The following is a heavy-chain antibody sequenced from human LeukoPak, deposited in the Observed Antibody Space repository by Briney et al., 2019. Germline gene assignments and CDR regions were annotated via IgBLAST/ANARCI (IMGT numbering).Heavy chain of an antibody. D-gene: IGHD2-21*02. V-gene: IGHV3-23*01. CDR1: GFTFSSYA. CDR3: AKDRDIVVVTAPHYGTDV. CDR2: ISGSGGST. J-gene: IGHJ6*02. Sequence: GGSLRLSCAASGFTFSSYAMSWVRQAPGKGLEWVSAISGSGGSTYYADSVKGRFTISRDNSKNTLYLQMNSLRAEDTAVYYCAKDRDIVVVTAPHYGTDVWGQGTTVTVSS.